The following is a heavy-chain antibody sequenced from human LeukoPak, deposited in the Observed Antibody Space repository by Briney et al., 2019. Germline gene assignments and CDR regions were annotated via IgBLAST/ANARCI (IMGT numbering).Heavy chain of an antibody. CDR2: IYTSGST. D-gene: IGHD7-27*01. V-gene: IGHV4-61*02. CDR1: GGSISSGSYY. CDR3: ARVVWGWGYYFDY. Sequence: SETLSLTCTVSGGSISSGSYYWSWIRQPAGKGLEWIGRIYTSGSTNYNPSLKSQVTISVDTSKNQFSLKLSSVTAADTAVYYCARVVWGWGYYFDYWGQGTLVTVSS. J-gene: IGHJ4*02.